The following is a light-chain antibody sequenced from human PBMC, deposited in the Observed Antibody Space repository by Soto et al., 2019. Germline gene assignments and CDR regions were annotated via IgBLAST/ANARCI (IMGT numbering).Light chain of an antibody. CDR3: QQPSRPPPT. CDR1: QSISTY. V-gene: IGKV1-39*01. J-gene: IGKJ4*01. CDR2: AAS. Sequence: RASQSISTYLNWYQQKPGKAPELMIFAASSLQSGVPSRFSGSGSGPDFTLISSIRIPADFASYYCQQPSRPPPTFGGGTKVDIK.